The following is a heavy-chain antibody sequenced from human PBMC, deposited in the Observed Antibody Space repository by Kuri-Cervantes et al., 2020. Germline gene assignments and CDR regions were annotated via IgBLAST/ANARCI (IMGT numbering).Heavy chain of an antibody. J-gene: IGHJ4*02. D-gene: IGHD2/OR15-2a*01. Sequence: SETLSLTCTVSGGSITSNRYYWGWIRQPPGKGLEWIGSTYYSGSTYYNPSLKSRVTISVDTSKNQFSLKLSSVTAADTAVYYCARGRRTTGGGDYWGQGTLVTVSS. CDR3: ARGRRTTGGGDY. CDR1: GGSITSNRYY. CDR2: TYYSGST. V-gene: IGHV4-39*01.